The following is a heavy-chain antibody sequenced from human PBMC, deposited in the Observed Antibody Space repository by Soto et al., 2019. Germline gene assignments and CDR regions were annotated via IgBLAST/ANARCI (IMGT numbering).Heavy chain of an antibody. D-gene: IGHD6-13*01. V-gene: IGHV4-34*01. CDR3: ARVMASSSIQFDY. Sequence: KPSETLSLTCAVYGGSFSGYYWSWIRQPPGKGLEWIGEINHSGSTNYNPSLKSRVTISVDTSKNQFSLKLSSVTAADTAVYYCARVMASSSIQFDYWGQGTLVTVSS. CDR1: GGSFSGYY. CDR2: INHSGST. J-gene: IGHJ4*02.